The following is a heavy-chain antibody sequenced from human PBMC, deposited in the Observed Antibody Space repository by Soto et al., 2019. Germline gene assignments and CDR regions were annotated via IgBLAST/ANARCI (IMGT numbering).Heavy chain of an antibody. D-gene: IGHD1-26*01. CDR1: GFTFSNAW. CDR3: ATDPFSGSYYGFYI. Sequence: GGSLRLSCAASGFTFSNAWMNWVRQAPGKGLEWVGRIKSKSDVGTTDYAAPVQGRFIVSRDDSKNTLYLQMQSLRTEDTAVYYCATDPFSGSYYGFYIWGQGTMVTVSS. V-gene: IGHV3-15*01. CDR2: IKSKSDVGTT. J-gene: IGHJ3*02.